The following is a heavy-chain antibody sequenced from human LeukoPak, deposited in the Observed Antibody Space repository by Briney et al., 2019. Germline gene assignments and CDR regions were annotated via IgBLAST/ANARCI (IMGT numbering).Heavy chain of an antibody. CDR3: ARDPYSGGYGAYYYYYMDV. CDR2: IKKDGSEK. V-gene: IGHV3-7*01. CDR1: GFTFSSHW. J-gene: IGHJ6*03. Sequence: GGSLRLSCGASGFTFSSHWMSWVRQAPGKGLEWVANIKKDGSEKYYVDSVKGRFTISRDNAKNSLYLQMNSLRAEDTAVYYCARDPYSGGYGAYYYYYMDVWGKGTTVTVSS. D-gene: IGHD6-19*01.